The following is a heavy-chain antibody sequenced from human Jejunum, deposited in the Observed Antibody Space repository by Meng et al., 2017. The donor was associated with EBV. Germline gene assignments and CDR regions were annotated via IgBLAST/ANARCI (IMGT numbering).Heavy chain of an antibody. CDR3: SSDTDGNLNDAFDI. J-gene: IGHJ3*02. V-gene: IGHV3-7*01. D-gene: IGHD2-8*01. CDR1: GFSFSSHW. CDR2: IKEDGSET. Sequence: EVQLVESGGGLVQPGGSLRLFCAASGFSFSSHWMSWVRQAPGKGLEWVANIKEDGSETHLVDSVKGRFSVSRDNAKNSLYLQMNSLRAEDTAVYYCSSDTDGNLNDAFDIWGQGTMVTVSS.